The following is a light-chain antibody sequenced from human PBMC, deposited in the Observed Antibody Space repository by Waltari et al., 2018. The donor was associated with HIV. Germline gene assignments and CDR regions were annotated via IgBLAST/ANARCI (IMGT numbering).Light chain of an antibody. V-gene: IGKV3-15*01. CDR2: GAS. Sequence: EIVMTQSPATLSVSPGERATLSCRASQSVSSSLAWYQQRPGQALRLLIYGASTRATGIPARFSGSGSGTKFTLTISSLQSEDFAIYYCQQYHNWPPLTFGGGTKVEIK. CDR3: QQYHNWPPLT. J-gene: IGKJ4*01. CDR1: QSVSSS.